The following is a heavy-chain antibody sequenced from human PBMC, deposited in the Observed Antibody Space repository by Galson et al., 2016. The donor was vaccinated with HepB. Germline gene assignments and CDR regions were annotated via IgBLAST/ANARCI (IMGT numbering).Heavy chain of an antibody. CDR2: TYYRSKWYN. Sequence: CAISGDSVSSDSTSWNWIRQSPSRGLEWLGRTYYRSKWYNDYAASVESRITINPDTSNNQFSLRLDSVTLEDTAVYYCARGSTLHSWGQGTLVTVSS. CDR3: ARGSTLHS. V-gene: IGHV6-1*01. CDR1: GDSVSSDSTS. D-gene: IGHD1-26*01. J-gene: IGHJ4*02.